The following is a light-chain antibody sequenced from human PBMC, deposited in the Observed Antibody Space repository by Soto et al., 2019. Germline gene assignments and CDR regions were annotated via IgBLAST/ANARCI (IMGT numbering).Light chain of an antibody. CDR1: TGAVTSAYS. CDR2: GTS. CDR3: LLYYGGVQGV. J-gene: IGLJ2*01. V-gene: IGLV7-43*01. Sequence: QTVVTQEPSLTVSPGGTVTLTCASSTGAVTSAYSPNWFQQKPGQAPRALIYGTSNKHSWTPARFSGSLLGGKAALTLSGVQPEDEAEYYCLLYYGGVQGVFGGGTKLTVL.